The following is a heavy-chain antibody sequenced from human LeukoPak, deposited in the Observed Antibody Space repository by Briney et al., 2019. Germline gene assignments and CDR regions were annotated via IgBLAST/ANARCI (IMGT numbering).Heavy chain of an antibody. Sequence: PSQTLSLTCTVSGGSISSGDYYWSWIRQPPGKGLEWIGYIYYSGSTYYNPSLKSRVTTSVDTSKNQFSLKLSSVTAADTAVYYCARAYGDSGHFQHWGQGTLVTVSS. D-gene: IGHD4-17*01. CDR1: GGSISSGDYY. CDR2: IYYSGST. V-gene: IGHV4-30-4*08. CDR3: ARAYGDSGHFQH. J-gene: IGHJ1*01.